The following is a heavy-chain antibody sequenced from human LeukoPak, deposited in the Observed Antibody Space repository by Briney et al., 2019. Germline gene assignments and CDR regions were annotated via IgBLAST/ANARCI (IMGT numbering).Heavy chain of an antibody. V-gene: IGHV3-21*01. CDR2: ISSSSSYI. CDR1: GFTFSSYE. CDR3: ARDDGVTIFGVVTNPFDY. D-gene: IGHD3-3*01. Sequence: PGGSLRLSCAASGFTFSSYEMNWVRQAPGKGLEWVSSISSSSSYIYYADSVKGRFTISRDNAKNSLYLQMNSLRAEDTAVYYCARDDGVTIFGVVTNPFDYWGQGTLVTVSS. J-gene: IGHJ4*02.